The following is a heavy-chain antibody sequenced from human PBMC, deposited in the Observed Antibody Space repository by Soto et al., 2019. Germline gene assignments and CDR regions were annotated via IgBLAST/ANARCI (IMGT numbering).Heavy chain of an antibody. Sequence: SETLSLTCTVSGGYISSYYWSWIRQPPGKGLEWIGYIYYSGSTNYNPSLKSRVTISVDTSKNQFSLKLSSATAADTAVYYCARAGGLGGYSSGWYGLTYYYGMDVWGQGTTVTVSS. D-gene: IGHD6-19*01. CDR3: ARAGGLGGYSSGWYGLTYYYGMDV. CDR1: GGYISSYY. J-gene: IGHJ6*02. V-gene: IGHV4-59*01. CDR2: IYYSGST.